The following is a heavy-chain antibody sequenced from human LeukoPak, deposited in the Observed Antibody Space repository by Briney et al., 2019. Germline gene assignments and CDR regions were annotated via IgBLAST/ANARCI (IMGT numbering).Heavy chain of an antibody. Sequence: ASVKVSCKASGYTFTSYDINWVRQATGQGLEWMGWMNPNSGNTGYAQKFQGGVTITRNTSISTAYMELSSLRSEDTAVYYCARAGYDSSGYDAFDIWGQGTMVTVSS. D-gene: IGHD3-22*01. CDR1: GYTFTSYD. CDR2: MNPNSGNT. CDR3: ARAGYDSSGYDAFDI. V-gene: IGHV1-8*03. J-gene: IGHJ3*02.